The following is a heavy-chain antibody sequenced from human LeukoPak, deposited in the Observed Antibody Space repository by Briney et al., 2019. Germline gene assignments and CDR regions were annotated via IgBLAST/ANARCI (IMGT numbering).Heavy chain of an antibody. Sequence: AAGSLRLTCAAAGCTFSNYGIHWLRQAPGQGLEWVAFIRFDGSNSYYADPVKGRFTISRDNSKNTVYLQMNGLRAEDTAVYYCAKVIKGSERLTMVRGFIIKTAGLYYMDVWGKGTTVTGSS. CDR1: GCTFSNYG. CDR2: IRFDGSNS. V-gene: IGHV3-30*02. D-gene: IGHD3-10*01. J-gene: IGHJ6*03. CDR3: AKVIKGSERLTMVRGFIIKTAGLYYMDV.